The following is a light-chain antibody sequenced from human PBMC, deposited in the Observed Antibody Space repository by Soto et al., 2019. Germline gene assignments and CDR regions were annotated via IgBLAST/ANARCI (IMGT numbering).Light chain of an antibody. CDR3: QQYNSYSET. CDR1: QSISSW. Sequence: DIQMTQSPSTLSASVGDRVTITCRASQSISSWLAWYQQKPGKAPKLLIYKASSIESGVPSRFSGSGSGTDFTLTISSLQPDDFATYYCQQYNSYSETFGQGTKVEIK. V-gene: IGKV1-5*03. J-gene: IGKJ1*01. CDR2: KAS.